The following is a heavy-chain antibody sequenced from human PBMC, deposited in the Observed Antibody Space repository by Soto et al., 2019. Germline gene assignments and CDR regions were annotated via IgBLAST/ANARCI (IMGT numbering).Heavy chain of an antibody. V-gene: IGHV3-23*01. CDR1: GFTFSSSE. CDR2: ISASDGDA. J-gene: IGHJ1*01. CDR3: AKDSDRDYFQH. D-gene: IGHD3-10*01. Sequence: GGSLRLSCAASGFTFSSSEMSWVRQTPEKGLEWVSGISASDGDAYYADPVKGRFTVSRDISENTLYLQMNSLRVEDTAVYYCAKDSDRDYFQHWGQGTLVTVSS.